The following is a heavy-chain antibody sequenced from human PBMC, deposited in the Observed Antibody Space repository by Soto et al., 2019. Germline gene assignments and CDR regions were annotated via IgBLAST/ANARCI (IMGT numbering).Heavy chain of an antibody. J-gene: IGHJ4*02. D-gene: IGHD3-22*01. CDR1: GGSISSGGYS. V-gene: IGHV4-30-2*01. CDR2: IYHSGST. Sequence: PSETLSLTCAVSGGSISSGGYSWSWIRQPPGKGLEWIGYIYHSGSTYYNPSLKSRVTISVDTSKNQFSLKLSSVTAADTAVYYCARETYYYDSSGYYRPGYFDYWGQGTLVTVSS. CDR3: ARETYYYDSSGYYRPGYFDY.